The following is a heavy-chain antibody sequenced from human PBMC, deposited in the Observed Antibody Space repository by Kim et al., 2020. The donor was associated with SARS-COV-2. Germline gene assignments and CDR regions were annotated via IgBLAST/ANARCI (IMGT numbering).Heavy chain of an antibody. Sequence: SETLSLTCSVSGASISSYYWSWVRQPAGRGLEWIGRLYNSGTTFYNPSLKSRVTMSVDTSKNQFSLDLTSVTAADTAVYFCARQTGGPTPFDYCCHGTLV. D-gene: IGHD2-15*01. CDR3: ARQTGGPTPFDY. J-gene: IGHJ4*01. CDR1: GASISSYY. CDR2: LYNSGTT. V-gene: IGHV4-4*07.